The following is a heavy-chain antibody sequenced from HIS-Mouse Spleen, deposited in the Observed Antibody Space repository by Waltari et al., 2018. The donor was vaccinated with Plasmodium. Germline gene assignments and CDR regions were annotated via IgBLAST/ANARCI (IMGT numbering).Heavy chain of an antibody. J-gene: IGHJ4*02. CDR1: GFTFSSYA. V-gene: IGHV3-30*04. CDR3: ARDPFYVDTAMVLDC. CDR2: ISYDGSNK. D-gene: IGHD5-18*01. Sequence: GGGVVQPGRSLRLSCAASGFTFSSYAMHWVRQAPGKGLEWVAVISYDGSNKYYADSVKGRFTISRDNSKNTLYLQMNSLRAEDTAVYYCARDPFYVDTAMVLDCWGQGTLVTVSS.